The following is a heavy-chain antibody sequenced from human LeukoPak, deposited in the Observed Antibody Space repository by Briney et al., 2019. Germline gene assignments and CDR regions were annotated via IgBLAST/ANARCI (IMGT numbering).Heavy chain of an antibody. CDR1: GFIFSSYS. D-gene: IGHD3-22*01. V-gene: IGHV3-21*01. CDR3: ASDSHTPGYDSWIVGPGYAFDI. Sequence: GGSLRPSCAASGFIFSSYSMNWVRQAPGKGLEWVSSISSSSSYIYYADSVKGRFTISRVNAKNSLYLQMNSLRAEDTDVYYCASDSHTPGYDSWIVGPGYAFDIWGQGTMVTVSS. CDR2: ISSSSSYI. J-gene: IGHJ3*02.